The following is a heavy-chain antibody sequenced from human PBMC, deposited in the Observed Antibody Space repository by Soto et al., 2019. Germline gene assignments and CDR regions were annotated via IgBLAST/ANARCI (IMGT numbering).Heavy chain of an antibody. D-gene: IGHD3-10*01. CDR1: GLTVSSNY. V-gene: IGHV3-53*02. J-gene: IGHJ3*02. CDR3: ARDRPGDEGDGFDR. CDR2: LYSGGST. Sequence: EVQLVETGGGLIQPGWSLRLSCAASGLTVSSNYMNWVRQAPGKGLEWVSVLYSGGSTHYAGSVKGRFIISRYNSKNTLYLQMNSLRVEDTAVYYCARDRPGDEGDGFDRWGHGTMVTVSS.